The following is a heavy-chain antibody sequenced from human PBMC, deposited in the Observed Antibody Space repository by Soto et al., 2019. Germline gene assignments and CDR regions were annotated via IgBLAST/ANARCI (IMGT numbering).Heavy chain of an antibody. CDR2: INSDGSSI. CDR1: GFTFSSYW. D-gene: IGHD5-12*01. Sequence: GGSLRLSCAASGFTFSSYWMHWVRQAPGKGLVWVSRINSDGSSISYADSVKGRFTISRDNAKNTLYLQMNSLRAEDTAVYYCARGDGYNSRDYYYYYGMDVWGQGTTVTVSS. CDR3: ARGDGYNSRDYYYYYGMDV. V-gene: IGHV3-74*01. J-gene: IGHJ6*02.